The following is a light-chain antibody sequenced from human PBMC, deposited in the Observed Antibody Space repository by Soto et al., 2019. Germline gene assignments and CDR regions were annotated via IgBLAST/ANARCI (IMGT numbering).Light chain of an antibody. V-gene: IGKV3-20*01. J-gene: IGKJ1*01. CDR3: QQYGSSLPWT. CDR2: GAS. Sequence: EIVLTQSPGTLSLSPGDRATLSCRASQSVSRSYLGWYQQKPGQAPSLLIYGASSRATGIPDRFSGSGSGTDFTLTISRLEPEDFAVYYCQQYGSSLPWTFGQGTKVDIK. CDR1: QSVSRSY.